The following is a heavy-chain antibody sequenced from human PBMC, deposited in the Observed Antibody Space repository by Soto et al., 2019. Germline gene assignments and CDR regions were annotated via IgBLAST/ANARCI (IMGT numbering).Heavy chain of an antibody. CDR1: GGSFSGYY. Sequence: QVQLQQWGAGPLRPLETLSLTCGVSGGSFSGYYWAWIRQSPGKGLEWIGEINDRGSINYNPSLKSRVSISVATSKNHYSLNLRSVTAADTAVYYCARESHDILTGPPWVWYFDLWGRVTLVTVSS. CDR3: ARESHDILTGPPWVWYFDL. CDR2: INDRGSI. D-gene: IGHD3-9*01. V-gene: IGHV4-34*01. J-gene: IGHJ2*01.